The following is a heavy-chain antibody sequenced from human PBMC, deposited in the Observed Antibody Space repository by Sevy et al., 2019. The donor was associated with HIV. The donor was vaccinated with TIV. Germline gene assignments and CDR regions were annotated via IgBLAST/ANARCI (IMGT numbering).Heavy chain of an antibody. CDR1: GFTFSSYA. CDR2: ISYDGSNK. J-gene: IGHJ4*02. D-gene: IGHD1-26*01. Sequence: GGSLRLSCAASGFTFSSYAMHWVRQAPGKGLEWVAVISYDGSNKYYADSVKGRFTISRDNSKNSLYLQMNSLRDEDTAVYYCARAENYYGGRNFDSWGQGTLVTVSS. CDR3: ARAENYYGGRNFDS. V-gene: IGHV3-30-3*01.